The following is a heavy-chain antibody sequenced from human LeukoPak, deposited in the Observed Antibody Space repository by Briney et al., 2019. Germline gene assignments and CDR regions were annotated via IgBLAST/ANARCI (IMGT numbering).Heavy chain of an antibody. J-gene: IGHJ4*02. D-gene: IGHD6-19*01. CDR1: GFTFSNYG. CDR3: AKVHGSSAWYIPLFDY. CDR2: VSYDGSNK. V-gene: IGHV3-30*18. Sequence: GGSLRLSCAASGFTFSNYGMHWVRQAPGEGLEWVAVVSYDGSNKYYADSVKGRFTISRDNSKNTLYLQINSLRAEDTAVYFCAKVHGSSAWYIPLFDYWGQGTLVTVYS.